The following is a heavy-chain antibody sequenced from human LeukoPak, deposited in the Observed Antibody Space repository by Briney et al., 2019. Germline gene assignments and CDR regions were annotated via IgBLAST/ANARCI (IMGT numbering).Heavy chain of an antibody. D-gene: IGHD6-19*01. CDR1: GFTFSSYW. CDR2: IKEDGSER. J-gene: IGHJ5*02. Sequence: GGSLRLSCAASGFTFSSYWMSWVRQAPGKGLEWVANIKEDGSERYYVDSVKGRFSISRDNAKRSLYLQMNSLRAEDTAVYYCARTPIECASDWYNWFDPWGQGTLVTVSS. CDR3: ARTPIECASDWYNWFDP. V-gene: IGHV3-7*05.